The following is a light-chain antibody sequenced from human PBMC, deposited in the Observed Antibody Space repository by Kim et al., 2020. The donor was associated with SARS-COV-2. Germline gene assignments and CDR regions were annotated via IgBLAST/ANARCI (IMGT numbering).Light chain of an antibody. CDR3: QQLNSYPWT. V-gene: IGKV1-9*01. CDR2: AAS. J-gene: IGKJ1*01. CDR1: QGISSY. Sequence: ASVGDRVTITCRASQGISSYLAWYQQKPGKAPKLLIYAASILQSGVPSRFSGSGSGTDFTLTISSLQPEDFATYYCQQLNSYPWTFGQGTKVDIK.